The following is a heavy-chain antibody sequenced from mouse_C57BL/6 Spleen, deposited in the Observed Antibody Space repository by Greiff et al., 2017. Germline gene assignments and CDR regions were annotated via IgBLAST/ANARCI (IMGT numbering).Heavy chain of an antibody. CDR2: IHPNSGST. Sequence: QVQLQQPGAELVKPGASVKLSCKASGYTFTSYWMHWVKQRPEQGLEWIGMIHPNSGSTNYNEKFKSKATLTVDKSSSTAYMQLSSLTPEDSAVYYCARSPITTVVATRGIMDYWGQGTSVTVSS. V-gene: IGHV1-64*01. CDR3: ARSPITTVVATRGIMDY. CDR1: GYTFTSYW. D-gene: IGHD1-1*01. J-gene: IGHJ4*01.